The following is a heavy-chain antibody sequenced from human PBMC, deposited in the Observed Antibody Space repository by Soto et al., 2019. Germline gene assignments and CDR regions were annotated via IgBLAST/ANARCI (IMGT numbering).Heavy chain of an antibody. CDR3: ARLYMGSWGWEPPDY. CDR1: GYPFTTYG. CDR2: MGASNGDT. V-gene: IGHV1-18*01. D-gene: IGHD6-13*01. J-gene: IGHJ4*02. Sequence: ASVKVSCKASGYPFTTYGIGWVRQAPGQGLEWMGWMGASNGDTNYAQRFQGRVSMTRDTSTTTAYMELRTLTSDDTAVYYCARLYMGSWGWEPPDYWGQGTQVTVSS.